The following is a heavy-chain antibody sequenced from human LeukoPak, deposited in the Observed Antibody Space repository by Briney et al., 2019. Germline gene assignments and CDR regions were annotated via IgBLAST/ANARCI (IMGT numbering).Heavy chain of an antibody. J-gene: IGHJ6*02. V-gene: IGHV1-69*13. CDR3: ARDGVVGMTYYYYYGMDV. CDR1: GGTFSSYA. Sequence: SVKVSCKASGGTFSSYAISWVRQAPGQGLEWMGGIIPIFGTANYAQKFQGRVTITADESTSTAYMELSSLRSEDTAVYYCARDGVVGMTYYYYYGMDVWGQGTTVTVSS. D-gene: IGHD3-22*01. CDR2: IIPIFGTA.